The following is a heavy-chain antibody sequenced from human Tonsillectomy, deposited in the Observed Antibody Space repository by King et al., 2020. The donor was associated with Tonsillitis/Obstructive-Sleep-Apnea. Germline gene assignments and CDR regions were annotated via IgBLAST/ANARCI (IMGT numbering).Heavy chain of an antibody. CDR3: AVPLNTGPRYFDY. Sequence: VQLQQWGAGLLKPSETLSLICAVYGGSFSGYYWTWIRQPPGKGLEWIGEINHSGSTNYNPSLKSRVIISVDTSKNQFSLKLSSVTAADPAVYYCAVPLNTGPRYFDYWGQGTLATVSS. V-gene: IGHV4-34*01. CDR2: INHSGST. J-gene: IGHJ4*02. D-gene: IGHD1-14*01. CDR1: GGSFSGYY.